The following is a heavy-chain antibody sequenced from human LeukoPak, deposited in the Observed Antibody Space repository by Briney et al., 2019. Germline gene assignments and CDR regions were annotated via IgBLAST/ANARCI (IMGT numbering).Heavy chain of an antibody. Sequence: ASVKVSCKASGYTFTSFGISWVRQAPGQGLEWMGWISAYNGNTNYAQKFQDRVTMTTDTSTSTAYMELRSLRSDDTAVYYCARTCPLMYCSSSFFDPWGQGTLVTVSS. J-gene: IGHJ5*02. V-gene: IGHV1-18*01. CDR1: GYTFTSFG. D-gene: IGHD2-2*01. CDR2: ISAYNGNT. CDR3: ARTCPLMYCSSSFFDP.